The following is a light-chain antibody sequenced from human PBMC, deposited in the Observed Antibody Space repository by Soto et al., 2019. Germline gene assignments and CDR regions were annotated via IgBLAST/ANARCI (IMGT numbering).Light chain of an antibody. CDR3: HRYNSVPLT. J-gene: IGKJ4*01. CDR2: AAS. Sequence: DIQMTQSPSTLSASVGDRVTITCRASQGIGNFLAWYQQKPVDVPKLLIYAASTVQSGGPSRFSGSGSGTDFTLTISSLQPEDVATYFCHRYNSVPLTFGGGTKVDIK. V-gene: IGKV1-27*01. CDR1: QGIGNF.